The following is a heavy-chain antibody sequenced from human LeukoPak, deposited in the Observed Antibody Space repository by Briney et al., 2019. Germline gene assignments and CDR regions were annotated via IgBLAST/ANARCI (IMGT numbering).Heavy chain of an antibody. CDR1: GFTFSRYG. CDR2: IVSNGDST. CDR3: VNPGWYYDSSGYSYYYGMDV. J-gene: IGHJ6*02. Sequence: PRGSLRLSCSASGFTFSRYGMHWVRQAPGKGLEYVSAIVSNGDSTYYADSVKGRFTISRDNAKNTLYLQMSSLRPDDTAVYYCVNPGWYYDSSGYSYYYGMDVWGQGTTVTVSS. D-gene: IGHD3-22*01. V-gene: IGHV3-64D*09.